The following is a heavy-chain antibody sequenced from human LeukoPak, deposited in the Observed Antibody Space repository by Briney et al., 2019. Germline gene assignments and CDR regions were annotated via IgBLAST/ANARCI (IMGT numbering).Heavy chain of an antibody. V-gene: IGHV1-2*02. CDR3: ARARYNYGSNWFDP. J-gene: IGHJ5*02. CDR1: GYTFTGYY. CDR2: INPNSGGT. D-gene: IGHD5-18*01. Sequence: GASVKVSCKASGYTFTGYYMHWVRQAPGQGLEGMGWINPNSGGTNYAQKFQGRVTMTRDTSISTGYMELSRLRSDDTAVYYCARARYNYGSNWFDPWGQGTLVTVSS.